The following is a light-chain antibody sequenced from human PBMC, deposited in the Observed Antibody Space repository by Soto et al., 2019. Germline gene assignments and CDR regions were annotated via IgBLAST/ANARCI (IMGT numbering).Light chain of an antibody. Sequence: DIQMTQSPSSLSASVGDRVTITCRASQTISTYLTWYQQKPGKAPKLLIYAASTLQSGVPSRFSGSGSGTDFTLTINSLQPEDVATYYCQQSHGIPYTFGQGTKLESK. CDR2: AAS. CDR1: QTISTY. J-gene: IGKJ2*01. CDR3: QQSHGIPYT. V-gene: IGKV1-39*01.